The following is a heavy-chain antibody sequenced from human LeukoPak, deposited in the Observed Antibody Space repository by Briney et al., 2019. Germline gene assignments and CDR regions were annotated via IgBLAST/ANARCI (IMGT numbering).Heavy chain of an antibody. CDR3: TRVGYIDEGIDY. Sequence: GGSLRLSCVASGFPFSSYWRTWVRQAPGKGLEWVANIKQDGSKKSYVDSVKGRFTISRDNAKNSLYLQMNSLRAEDTAIYYCTRVGYIDEGIDYWGQGTLVTVSS. CDR1: GFPFSSYW. CDR2: IKQDGSKK. J-gene: IGHJ4*02. D-gene: IGHD5-24*01. V-gene: IGHV3-7*04.